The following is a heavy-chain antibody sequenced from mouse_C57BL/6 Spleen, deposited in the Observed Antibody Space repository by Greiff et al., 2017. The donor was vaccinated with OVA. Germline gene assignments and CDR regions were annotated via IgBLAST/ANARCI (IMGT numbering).Heavy chain of an antibody. J-gene: IGHJ2*01. D-gene: IGHD2-2*01. CDR3: ARVGYDFDD. CDR2: INPNDGNT. Sequence: VQLQQPGPELVKPGASVKISCKASGYTFTDYNMNWVKQSIGKSLEWIGVINPNDGNTSYNKKFKGKATLTVDQSSSTAYMQLNRLTSEDSAVYYCARVGYDFDDWGQGTTLTVSS. V-gene: IGHV1-39*01. CDR1: GYTFTDYN.